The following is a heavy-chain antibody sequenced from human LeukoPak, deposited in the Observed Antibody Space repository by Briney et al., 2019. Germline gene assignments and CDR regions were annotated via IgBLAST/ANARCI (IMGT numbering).Heavy chain of an antibody. J-gene: IGHJ5*02. Sequence: PGGSLRLSCAASGFTFSSYSMNWVRQAPGKGLEWVSSISSSSSYIYYADSVKGRFTISRDNAKNSLYLQMNSLRAEDTAVYYCARDYHGENWFDPWGQGTLVTVSS. CDR3: ARDYHGENWFDP. V-gene: IGHV3-21*01. D-gene: IGHD4-17*01. CDR2: ISSSSSYI. CDR1: GFTFSSYS.